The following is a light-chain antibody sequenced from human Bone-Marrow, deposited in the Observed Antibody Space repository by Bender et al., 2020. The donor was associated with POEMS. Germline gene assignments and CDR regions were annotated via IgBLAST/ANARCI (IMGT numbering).Light chain of an antibody. CDR1: NVGSES. CDR2: DDS. Sequence: AARITCGGDNVGSESVHWYQQKPGQAPGMVVYDDSDRPSGIPERFSGSSSGTTVTLTISGVQAEDEADYYCQSADSSGTYVVFGGGTKVSVL. CDR3: QSADSSGTYVV. V-gene: IGLV3-25*01. J-gene: IGLJ2*01.